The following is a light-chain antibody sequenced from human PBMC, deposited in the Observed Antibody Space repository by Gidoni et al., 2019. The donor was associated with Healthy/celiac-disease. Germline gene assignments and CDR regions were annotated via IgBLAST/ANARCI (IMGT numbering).Light chain of an antibody. V-gene: IGKV3-11*01. Sequence: EIVLTQSLATLSLSPGERATLSCRAKQRVSSYLAWYQQKPGEAPRLLIYDASNRATDIPARFSGSGSGTDFTLTISSLEPEDFAVYYCQQRSHFGGGTKVEIK. J-gene: IGKJ4*01. CDR2: DAS. CDR3: QQRSH. CDR1: QRVSSY.